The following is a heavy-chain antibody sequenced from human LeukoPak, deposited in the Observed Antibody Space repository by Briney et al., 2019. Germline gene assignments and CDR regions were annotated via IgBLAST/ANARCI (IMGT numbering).Heavy chain of an antibody. V-gene: IGHV3-30-3*01. CDR3: ARGGREYQLLFDY. CDR2: ISYDGSNK. D-gene: IGHD2-2*01. Sequence: GGSLRLSCAASGFTFSSYAMHWVRQAPGKGLEWVAVISYDGSNKYYADSVKGRFTISRDNSKNTLYLQMNSLRAEDTAVYYCARGGREYQLLFDYWGQGTLVTVSS. J-gene: IGHJ4*02. CDR1: GFTFSSYA.